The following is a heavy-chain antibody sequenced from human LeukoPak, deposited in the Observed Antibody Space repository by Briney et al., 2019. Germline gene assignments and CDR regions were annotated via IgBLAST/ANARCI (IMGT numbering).Heavy chain of an antibody. CDR2: INHSGST. D-gene: IGHD3-3*01. CDR1: GGSFSGYY. V-gene: IGHV4-34*01. Sequence: SETLSLTCAVYGGSFSGYYWSWIRRPPGKGLEWIGEINHSGSTNYNPSLKSRVTISVDTSKNQFSLKLSSVTAADTAVYYCARRLPRVKNFDYWGQGTLVTASS. J-gene: IGHJ4*02. CDR3: ARRLPRVKNFDY.